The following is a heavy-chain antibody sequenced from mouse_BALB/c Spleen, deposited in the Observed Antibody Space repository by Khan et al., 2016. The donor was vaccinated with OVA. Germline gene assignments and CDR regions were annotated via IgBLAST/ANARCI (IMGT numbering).Heavy chain of an antibody. V-gene: IGHV1-4*01. CDR2: INPRSGYT. CDR1: GYTFTSNT. CDR3: ARRTTGYTMDS. Sequence: VQLQESGAELARPGASVRMSCKASGYTFTSNTMHWIKQRPGQGLEWIGYINPRSGYTNYNQNFKDKATLTADKSPSTAYMQLSSLTSEDSAVYYCARRTTGYTMDSWGQGTSVTVSS. J-gene: IGHJ4*01. D-gene: IGHD2-14*01.